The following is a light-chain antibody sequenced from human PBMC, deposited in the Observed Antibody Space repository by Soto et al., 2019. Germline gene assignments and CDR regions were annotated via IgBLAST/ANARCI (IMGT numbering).Light chain of an antibody. CDR2: GAS. Sequence: EIVMTQSPATLSVSPGERATLSCRASQSVSSNLAWYQQKPGQAPRLLIYGASTRATAIPARFSGSGSWTEFTLTISSLQSEDFAVYYCQQYNNWPVTFGQGTKVEI. V-gene: IGKV3-15*01. CDR3: QQYNNWPVT. CDR1: QSVSSN. J-gene: IGKJ1*01.